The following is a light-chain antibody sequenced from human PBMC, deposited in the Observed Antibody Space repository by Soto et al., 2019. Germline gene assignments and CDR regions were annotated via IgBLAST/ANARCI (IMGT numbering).Light chain of an antibody. CDR1: QSVSNN. CDR2: GAS. CDR3: QQYNTWWT. V-gene: IGKV3-15*01. Sequence: EIVMTQSPATLSVSPGERATLSCRASQSVSNNLAWYQKKPGQAPRLLIYGASTRATGIPARFSGSGSGTEFTLTISSLQSEALAVYYCQQYNTWWTFGQGTRVEIK. J-gene: IGKJ1*01.